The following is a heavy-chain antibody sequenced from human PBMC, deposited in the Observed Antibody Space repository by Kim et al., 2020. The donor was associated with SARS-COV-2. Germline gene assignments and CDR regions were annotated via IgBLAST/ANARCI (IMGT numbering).Heavy chain of an antibody. V-gene: IGHV1-18*01. J-gene: IGHJ6*03. CDR1: GYTFTDYG. CDR3: SRDAGTGGHMDV. CDR2: ISGYNANK. D-gene: IGHD1-7*01. Sequence: ASVKVSCKASGYTFTDYGIGWVRQAPGQGLEWMGWISGYNANKYYAQRLQGRVTMTLDTSTSTAYMELRSLRSDDTAVYYCSRDAGTGGHMDVLGKGTTV.